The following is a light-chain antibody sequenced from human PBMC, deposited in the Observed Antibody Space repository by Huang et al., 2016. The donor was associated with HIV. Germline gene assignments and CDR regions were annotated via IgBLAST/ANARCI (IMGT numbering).Light chain of an antibody. Sequence: EIVMTQSPATLSVSPGERATLPCRASQNVNSNLAWYQQKPGQAPSLLIFGAFTRATGIPARFSGSGSGTEFTLAISGLQSEDFAVYYWQQYKNWPATFGQGTKVEIK. CDR2: GAF. CDR1: QNVNSN. CDR3: QQYKNWPAT. J-gene: IGKJ1*01. V-gene: IGKV3-15*01.